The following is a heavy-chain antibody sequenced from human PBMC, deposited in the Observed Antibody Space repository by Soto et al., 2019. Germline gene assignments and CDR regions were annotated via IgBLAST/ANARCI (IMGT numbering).Heavy chain of an antibody. CDR1: GYTFTSYG. V-gene: IGHV1-18*01. J-gene: IGHJ4*02. CDR3: ARDLALLIDY. CDR2: ISAYNGNT. D-gene: IGHD2-15*01. Sequence: QGQLVQSGAEVTKPGASVKVSCKSSGYTFTSYGISWVRQSPGQGLEWMGWISAYNGNTNYEQKRQGRVTRTTDTSTSTAYMELRSLRSDDTAVYYWARDLALLIDYCGQGTQVIGSS.